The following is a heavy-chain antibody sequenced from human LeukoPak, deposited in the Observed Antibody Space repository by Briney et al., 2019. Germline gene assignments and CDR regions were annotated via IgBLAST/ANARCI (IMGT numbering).Heavy chain of an antibody. CDR2: ISSSSSYI. Sequence: GGSLRLSCAASGFTFSSYSMNWFRQAPGKGLEWVSSISSSSSYIYYADSVKGRFTISRDNAKNSLYLQMNSLRAEDTAVYYCARDNYYDSSGRGAFDIWGQGTMVTVSS. CDR3: ARDNYYDSSGRGAFDI. V-gene: IGHV3-21*01. J-gene: IGHJ3*02. D-gene: IGHD3-22*01. CDR1: GFTFSSYS.